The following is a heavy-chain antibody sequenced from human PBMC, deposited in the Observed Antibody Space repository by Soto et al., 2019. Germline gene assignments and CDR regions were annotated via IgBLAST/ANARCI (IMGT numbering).Heavy chain of an antibody. CDR1: GVTFSSYA. CDR3: ARVGGYCTNGVCYPHAYYYYYGMDV. J-gene: IGHJ6*02. Sequence: SVKVSCKASGVTFSSYAISWVRQAPGQGLEWMGGIIPSFGTANYAQKFQGRVTITADESTSTAYMELSSLRSEDTAVYYCARVGGYCTNGVCYPHAYYYYYGMDVWGQGTTVTVSS. D-gene: IGHD2-8*01. CDR2: IIPSFGTA. V-gene: IGHV1-69*13.